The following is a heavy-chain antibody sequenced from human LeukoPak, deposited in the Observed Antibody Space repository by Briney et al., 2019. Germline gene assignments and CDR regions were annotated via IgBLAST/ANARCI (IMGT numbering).Heavy chain of an antibody. CDR2: IYHSGST. J-gene: IGHJ6*04. Sequence: SETLSLTCAVSGYSISSGYYWGWIRQPPGKGLEWIGSIYHSGSTYYNPSLKSRVTISVDTSKNQFSLKLSSVTAPDTAVYYCARDRVDFNVWGKGTTVTVSS. V-gene: IGHV4-38-2*02. CDR3: ARDRVDFNV. CDR1: GYSISSGYY. D-gene: IGHD3-3*01.